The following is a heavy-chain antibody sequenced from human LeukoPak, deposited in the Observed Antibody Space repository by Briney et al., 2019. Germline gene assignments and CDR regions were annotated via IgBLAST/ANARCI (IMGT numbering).Heavy chain of an antibody. J-gene: IGHJ6*02. Sequence: PGGSLRLSCAASGFTVSNHYVTWVRQPPGKGLEWVSVIYTGFSADYADSVKGRFTISRDNSKNTLYLQMNSLRVEDTAVYYCVTDRDPHRGMHVWGQGTTVTVSS. CDR3: VTDRDPHRGMHV. D-gene: IGHD3-10*01. CDR2: IYTGFSA. V-gene: IGHV3-53*03. CDR1: GFTVSNHY.